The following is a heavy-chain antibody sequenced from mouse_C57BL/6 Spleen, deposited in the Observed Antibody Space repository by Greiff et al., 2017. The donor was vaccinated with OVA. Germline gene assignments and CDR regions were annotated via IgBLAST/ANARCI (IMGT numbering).Heavy chain of an antibody. CDR1: GYTFTEYT. V-gene: IGHV1-62-2*01. CDR3: ARHEKRGLDSSGLFDY. J-gene: IGHJ2*01. CDR2: FYPGSGSI. Sequence: VQLQQSGAELVKPGASVKLSCKASGYTFTEYTIHWVKQRSGQGLEWIGWFYPGSGSIKYNENFKDKATLTADKSSSTVYMELSRLTSEDSAVYFCARHEKRGLDSSGLFDYWGQGTTLTVSS. D-gene: IGHD3-2*02.